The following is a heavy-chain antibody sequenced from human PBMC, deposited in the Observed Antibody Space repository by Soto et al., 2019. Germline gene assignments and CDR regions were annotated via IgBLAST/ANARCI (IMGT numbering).Heavy chain of an antibody. V-gene: IGHV1-8*01. D-gene: IGHD3-16*01. J-gene: IGHJ3*02. CDR1: GYTFTSYD. Sequence: QVQLVQSGAEVKKPGASVKVSCKASGYTFTSYDINWVRQATGQGLEWMGWMNPNSGNTGYAQKFQGRVTMTRNTSISTAYMEMGSLRSEDKALYYCARTFEGSLPDAFDIWGQGTMVTVSS. CDR2: MNPNSGNT. CDR3: ARTFEGSLPDAFDI.